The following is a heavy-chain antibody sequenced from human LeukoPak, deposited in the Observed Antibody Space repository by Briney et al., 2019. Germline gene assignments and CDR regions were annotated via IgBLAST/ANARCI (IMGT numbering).Heavy chain of an antibody. J-gene: IGHJ5*02. V-gene: IGHV1-46*01. D-gene: IGHD3-22*01. CDR3: AREGRYYYDSSGYVWFDP. CDR1: GYTVTSYY. Sequence: ASVKVSCKASGYTVTSYYMHWVRQAPGQGLEWMGIINPSGGSTSYAQKFQGRVTMTRDTSTSTVYMELSSLRSEDTAVYYCAREGRYYYDSSGYVWFDPWGQGTLVTVSS. CDR2: INPSGGST.